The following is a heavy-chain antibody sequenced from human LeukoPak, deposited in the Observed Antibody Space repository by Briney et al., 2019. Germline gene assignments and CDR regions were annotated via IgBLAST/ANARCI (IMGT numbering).Heavy chain of an antibody. CDR3: ARDRYYDSSGYYGGSDSDY. CDR1: GFTFSSYE. CDR2: ISSSGSTI. D-gene: IGHD3-22*01. J-gene: IGHJ4*02. Sequence: PGGSLRLSCAASGFTFSSYEMNWVRQAPGKGLEWVSYISSSGSTIYYADSVKGRFTISRDNAKNSLYLQMNSLRAEDTAVYYCARDRYYDSSGYYGGSDSDYWGQGTLVTVSS. V-gene: IGHV3-48*03.